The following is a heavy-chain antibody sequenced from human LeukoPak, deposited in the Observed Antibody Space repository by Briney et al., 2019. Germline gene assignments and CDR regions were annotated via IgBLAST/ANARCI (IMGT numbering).Heavy chain of an antibody. D-gene: IGHD6-19*01. V-gene: IGHV4-39*01. CDR1: GGSISSSSYY. J-gene: IGHJ4*02. CDR3: ARSSSGWLSFDY. CDR2: IYYSGST. Sequence: PSETLSLTCTVSGGSISSSSYYWGWIRQPPGKGLEWIGSIYYSGSTYYNPSLKSRVTISVDTSKNQFSLKLSSVTAADTAVYYCARSSSGWLSFDYWGQGTLVTVSS.